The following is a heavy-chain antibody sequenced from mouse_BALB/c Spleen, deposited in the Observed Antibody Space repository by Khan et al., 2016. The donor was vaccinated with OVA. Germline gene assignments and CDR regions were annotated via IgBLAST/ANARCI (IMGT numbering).Heavy chain of an antibody. J-gene: IGHJ4*01. V-gene: IGHV2-5*01. CDR1: GFSLTDYG. Sequence: QVQLQQPGPGLVQPSQSLSITCTVSGFSLTDYGVHWVRQSPGKGLEWLGVIWRGGSTDYNAAFMSRLSITKDNSKSQVFFRMNSLQADDTAIYYCAKLMIPYYYALDYWGQGTSVTVSS. D-gene: IGHD2-4*01. CDR2: IWRGGST. CDR3: AKLMIPYYYALDY.